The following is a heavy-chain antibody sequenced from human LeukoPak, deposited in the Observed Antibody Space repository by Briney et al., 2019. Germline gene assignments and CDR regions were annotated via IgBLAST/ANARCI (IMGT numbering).Heavy chain of an antibody. Sequence: ASVKVSCKVSGYTLTELSMHWVRQAPGKGLEWMGGFDPEDGETIYAQKFQGRVTMTEDTSTDTAYMELSSLRSEDTAVYYCATIRPYYYDSSGYYPDYWGQGTLVTVSS. CDR3: ATIRPYYYDSSGYYPDY. CDR2: FDPEDGET. V-gene: IGHV1-24*01. CDR1: GYTLTELS. J-gene: IGHJ4*02. D-gene: IGHD3-22*01.